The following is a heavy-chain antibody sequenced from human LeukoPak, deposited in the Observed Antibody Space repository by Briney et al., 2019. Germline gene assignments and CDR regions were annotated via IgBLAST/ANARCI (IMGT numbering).Heavy chain of an antibody. J-gene: IGHJ5*02. CDR1: GGSISSSSYY. Sequence: SETLSLTCTVSGGSISSSSYYWGWIRQPPGKGLEWIGSIYYSGSTYYNPSLKSRVTISVDTSKNQFSLKLSSVTAADTAVYYCARDPREMIVVVSNWFDPWGQGTLVTVSS. D-gene: IGHD3-22*01. CDR2: IYYSGST. CDR3: ARDPREMIVVVSNWFDP. V-gene: IGHV4-39*07.